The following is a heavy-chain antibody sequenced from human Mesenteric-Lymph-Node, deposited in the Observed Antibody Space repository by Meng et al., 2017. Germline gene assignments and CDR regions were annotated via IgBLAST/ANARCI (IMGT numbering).Heavy chain of an antibody. D-gene: IGHD5-12*01. CDR3: AREGLRLRLIVY. V-gene: IGHV4-38-2*02. Sequence: SETLALTCTVSGDSSSSGYYWGWIRQPPGKGLEWIGEINHSGSTNYNPSLKSRVTISVDTSKNQFSLKLSSVTAADTAVYYCAREGLRLRLIVYWGQGTLVTVSS. CDR1: GDSSSSGYY. CDR2: INHSGST. J-gene: IGHJ4*02.